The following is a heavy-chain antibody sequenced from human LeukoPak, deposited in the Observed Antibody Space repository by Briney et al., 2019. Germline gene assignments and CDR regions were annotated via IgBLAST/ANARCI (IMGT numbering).Heavy chain of an antibody. V-gene: IGHV4-59*12. D-gene: IGHD3-16*01. CDR1: GGSIIHYH. Sequence: PSETLSLTCTVFGGSIIHYHWSWIRQPPGKGLQWLGHIYYNGTTNYNPSLKSRVTMSVDTSKNQFSLKVTSVTAADTAVYYCARFRNFVSDIWGQGTMVTVSS. J-gene: IGHJ3*02. CDR2: IYYNGTT. CDR3: ARFRNFVSDI.